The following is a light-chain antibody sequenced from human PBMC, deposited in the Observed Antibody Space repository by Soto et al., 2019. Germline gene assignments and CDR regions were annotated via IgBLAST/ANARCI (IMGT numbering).Light chain of an antibody. CDR3: QQTNSKPWT. Sequence: DIQMTQSPSSLSASVGDRVTITCRASQTMNNYLNWYQQKPGKAPKLPIYAASSLQSGVPSRFSGSGFGTDFTLTITSLQPEDFATYYCQQTNSKPWTFGQGTKV. V-gene: IGKV1-39*01. CDR1: QTMNNY. J-gene: IGKJ1*01. CDR2: AAS.